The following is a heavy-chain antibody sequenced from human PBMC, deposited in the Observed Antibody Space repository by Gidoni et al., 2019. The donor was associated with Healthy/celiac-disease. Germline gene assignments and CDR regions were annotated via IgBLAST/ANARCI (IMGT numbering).Heavy chain of an antibody. D-gene: IGHD6-19*01. CDR3: ARDFGAVAGTGILDY. Sequence: QVQLVVSGGGVFQPGRSLRLSCAASGFTFSIYAMHWVRQAPGKGLEWVAVISYDGINKYYADSVKGRFTISRDNSKNTLYLQMNSLRAEDTAVYYCARDFGAVAGTGILDYWGQGTLVTVSS. V-gene: IGHV3-30-3*01. CDR1: GFTFSIYA. CDR2: ISYDGINK. J-gene: IGHJ4*02.